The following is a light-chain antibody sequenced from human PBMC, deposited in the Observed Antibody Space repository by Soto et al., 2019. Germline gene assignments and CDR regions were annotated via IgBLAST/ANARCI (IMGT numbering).Light chain of an antibody. CDR2: DVS. CDR1: SSDVGGYNF. Sequence: QLVLTQPRSVSGSPGQSVTISCTGTSSDVGGYNFVSWNQQHPGKAPKLMIYDVSERPSGVPDRFSGSKSGNTASLTISGLQAEYEADYYCCSYAGSYTYVFGTGTKLTVL. J-gene: IGLJ1*01. V-gene: IGLV2-11*01. CDR3: CSYAGSYTYV.